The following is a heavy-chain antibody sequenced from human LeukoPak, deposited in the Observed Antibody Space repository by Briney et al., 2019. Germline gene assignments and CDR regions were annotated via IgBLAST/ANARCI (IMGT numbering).Heavy chain of an antibody. D-gene: IGHD1-26*01. CDR1: GLSISNFW. CDR2: IKEDGSEK. CDR3: ARAPRGGYSGSYLDY. V-gene: IGHV3-7*01. J-gene: IGHJ4*02. Sequence: PGGSLRLSCAASGLSISNFWMSWVRQAPGKGLEWMAHIKEDGSEKRYVDSVKGRFTVSRDSASLYLQMNSLRAEDTAVYYCARAPRGGYSGSYLDYWGQGTLVTVSS.